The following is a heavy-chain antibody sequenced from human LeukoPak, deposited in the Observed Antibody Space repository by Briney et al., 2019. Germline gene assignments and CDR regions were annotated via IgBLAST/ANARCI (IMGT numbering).Heavy chain of an antibody. CDR1: GGSISSSSYY. CDR2: IYYSGST. J-gene: IGHJ4*02. V-gene: IGHV4-39*02. Sequence: SETLSLTCTVSGGSISSSSYYWGWIRQPPGKGLEWIGSIYYSGSTYYNPSLKSRVTISVDTSKNQFSLKLSSVTAADTAIYYCARDKIVGATHFDSWGQGTRVTVSS. CDR3: ARDKIVGATHFDS. D-gene: IGHD1-26*01.